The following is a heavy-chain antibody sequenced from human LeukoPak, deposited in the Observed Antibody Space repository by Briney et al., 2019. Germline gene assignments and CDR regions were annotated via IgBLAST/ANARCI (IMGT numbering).Heavy chain of an antibody. J-gene: IGHJ6*03. CDR3: AGDDGSTSRPLGYYYYMDV. CDR1: GGTFNSYA. CDR2: IIPIFGTA. V-gene: IGHV1-69*05. D-gene: IGHD1/OR15-1a*01. Sequence: SVKVSCKASGGTFNSYAISWVRQAPGQGLEWMGGIIPIFGTANYAQKFQGRVTITTDESTSTAYTELSSLRSEDTAVYYCAGDDGSTSRPLGYYYYMDVWGKGTTVTVSS.